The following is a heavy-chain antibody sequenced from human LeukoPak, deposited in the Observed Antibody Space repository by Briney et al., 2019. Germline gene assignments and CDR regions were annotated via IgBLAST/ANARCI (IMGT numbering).Heavy chain of an antibody. CDR2: IKQDGSER. CDR3: ARGQGLQLKSGSDY. V-gene: IGHV3-7*02. D-gene: IGHD5-24*01. Sequence: PGGSLRLSCAASGFTFSNYWMGWVRQAPGKGLEWVANIKQDGSERYYVDSVKGRFTISRDNAKNSLYLQMNSPRAEDTAVYYCARGQGLQLKSGSDYWGQGTLVTVSS. CDR1: GFTFSNYW. J-gene: IGHJ4*02.